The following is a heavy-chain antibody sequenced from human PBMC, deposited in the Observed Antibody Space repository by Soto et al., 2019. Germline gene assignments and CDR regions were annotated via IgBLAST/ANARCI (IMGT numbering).Heavy chain of an antibody. J-gene: IGHJ4*02. CDR3: GRQVFAPSGENYFDN. CDR1: GDSIFGSSYF. CDR2: INYSGNI. Sequence: SETLSLTCTVSGDSIFGSSYFWAWFRQPPGKGLEWIGSINYSGNIYYNPSLTGRMTISVDTSKNHFSLVLSSVTASDIAVYFCGRQVFAPSGENYFDNWGQGTLVTVSS. V-gene: IGHV4-39*01. D-gene: IGHD1-1*01.